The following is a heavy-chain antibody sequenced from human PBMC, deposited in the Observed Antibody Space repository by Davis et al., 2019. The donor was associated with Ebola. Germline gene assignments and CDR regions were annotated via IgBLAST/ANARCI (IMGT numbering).Heavy chain of an antibody. V-gene: IGHV3-7*01. Sequence: GESLKISCAASGFTFTSHCMSWLRQAPGNGLQWVANIKQGGDEQYYVDSVKGRFTISRDNVKNSLYLQMNSLRDEDTAVYYCARSGTLYDYVWGSYRYTRFGYFDYWGQGTLVTVSS. D-gene: IGHD3-16*02. J-gene: IGHJ4*02. CDR3: ARSGTLYDYVWGSYRYTRFGYFDY. CDR1: GFTFTSHC. CDR2: IKQGGDEQ.